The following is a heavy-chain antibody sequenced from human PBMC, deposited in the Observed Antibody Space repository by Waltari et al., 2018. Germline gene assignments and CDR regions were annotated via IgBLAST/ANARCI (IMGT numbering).Heavy chain of an antibody. J-gene: IGHJ4*02. CDR3: AREGSSGSYLDY. CDR1: GGSISTYY. Sequence: QVQLQESGPGLVKPSETLSLTCTVSGGSISTYYWTWIRQPPGKGLEWIGYIYYSGSTNYNPSLKSRFTISVDTSKNQFSLNLSSGTAADTAVYYCAREGSSGSYLDYWGQGTLVTVSS. D-gene: IGHD1-26*01. CDR2: IYYSGST. V-gene: IGHV4-59*01.